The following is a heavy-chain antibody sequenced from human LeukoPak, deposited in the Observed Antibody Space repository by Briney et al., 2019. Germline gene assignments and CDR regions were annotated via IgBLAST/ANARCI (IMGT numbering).Heavy chain of an antibody. CDR1: GYTFTRYG. V-gene: IGHV1-18*01. CDR3: ARDRDYGGNWRLGYYYYGMDV. D-gene: IGHD4-23*01. Sequence: RASVTVTCKSSGYTFTRYGISGLRQPPAQQLEWMGGINVYNGNTNYAQKLQGRVTMTTDTSTSTAYMELRSLRSDDTAVYYCARDRDYGGNWRLGYYYYGMDVWGQGTTVTVSS. CDR2: INVYNGNT. J-gene: IGHJ6*02.